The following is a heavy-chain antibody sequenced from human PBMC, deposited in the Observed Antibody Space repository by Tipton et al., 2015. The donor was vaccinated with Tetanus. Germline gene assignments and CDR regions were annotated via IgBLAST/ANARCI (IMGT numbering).Heavy chain of an antibody. Sequence: LRLSCEVSGFTFSNHAMNWVRQAPGKGLEWVASISSTTSYIYYADSVKGRFTISRDNAKSSLFLQMTSLRAEDTAVYYCAGGSSLDYWGQGTLVSVSS. CDR3: AGGSSLDY. CDR1: GFTFSNHA. D-gene: IGHD6-6*01. J-gene: IGHJ4*02. V-gene: IGHV3-21*01. CDR2: ISSTTSYI.